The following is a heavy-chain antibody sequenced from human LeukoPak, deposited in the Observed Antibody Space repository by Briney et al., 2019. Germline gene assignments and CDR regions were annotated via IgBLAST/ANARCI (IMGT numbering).Heavy chain of an antibody. CDR2: ISPYNGNT. J-gene: IGHJ4*02. CDR1: GYTFISYG. D-gene: IGHD5-24*01. V-gene: IGHV1-18*01. Sequence: ASVKVSCKASGYTFISYGISWVRQAPGQGLEWMGWISPYNGNTDYAQKFQGRVTMTTDTSTSTAYMELRSLRSDDTAVYYCARERRDGYNSFDYWGQGTLVTVSS. CDR3: ARERRDGYNSFDY.